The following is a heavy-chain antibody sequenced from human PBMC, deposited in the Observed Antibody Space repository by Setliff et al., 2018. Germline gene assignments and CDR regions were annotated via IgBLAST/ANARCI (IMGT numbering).Heavy chain of an antibody. J-gene: IGHJ6*02. Sequence: SETLSLTCTVSGGSVTESFWSWIRQPAGRGLEWIGRMIVSGGADYDPSLKSRVTMSVDSPNNKFSLNLSSVSAADTAVYYCARGPDLTAVGATYFYGMDVWGQGATVTVSS. V-gene: IGHV4-4*07. CDR2: MIVSGGA. CDR1: GGSVTESF. CDR3: ARGPDLTAVGATYFYGMDV. D-gene: IGHD6-19*01.